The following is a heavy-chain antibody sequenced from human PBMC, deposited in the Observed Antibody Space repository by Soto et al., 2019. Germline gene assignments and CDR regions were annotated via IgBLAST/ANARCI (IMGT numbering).Heavy chain of an antibody. CDR1: GYTFTGYY. CDR3: ARDALWAARPTLGGWFDP. D-gene: IGHD6-6*01. CDR2: INPNSGGT. Sequence: QVQLVQSGAEVKESGASVKVSCKASGYTFTGYYMHWVRQAPGQGLEWMGWINPNSGGTNYAQKFQGRVTMTRDTSISTAYMELSRLRSDDTAVYYCARDALWAARPTLGGWFDPWGQGTLVTVSS. V-gene: IGHV1-2*02. J-gene: IGHJ5*02.